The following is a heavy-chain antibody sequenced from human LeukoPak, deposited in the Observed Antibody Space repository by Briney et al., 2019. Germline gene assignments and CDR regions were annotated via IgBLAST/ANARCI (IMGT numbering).Heavy chain of an antibody. CDR1: GVSISAYY. V-gene: IGHV4-4*07. Sequence: SETLSLTCTVSGVSISAYYWSWIRQSAGNGLEWIGRIYPGESIYATENSYYNPSLKSRISLSGDTSKNQLSLKLSSVTAAHTAIYYCASDPTTVTSVFDPWGQGIRVTVSS. CDR2: IYPGESIYATENS. J-gene: IGHJ5*02. CDR3: ASDPTTVTSVFDP. D-gene: IGHD4-17*01.